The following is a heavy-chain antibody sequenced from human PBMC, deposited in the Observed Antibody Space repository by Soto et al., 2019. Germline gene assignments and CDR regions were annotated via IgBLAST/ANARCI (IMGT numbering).Heavy chain of an antibody. Sequence: QVQLRESGPGLVEPSETLSLTCSVSGDSITSYYWSWVRQPPGKTLEWIGYIHYSGTSNYNPSVNSRVTMSVDVSKSQFALRLNSVTAADTAVYYCARHPPSNWTYVDYWGLGIRVTVSS. D-gene: IGHD2-8*01. J-gene: IGHJ4*02. CDR3: ARHPPSNWTYVDY. CDR1: GDSITSYY. CDR2: IHYSGTS. V-gene: IGHV4-59*08.